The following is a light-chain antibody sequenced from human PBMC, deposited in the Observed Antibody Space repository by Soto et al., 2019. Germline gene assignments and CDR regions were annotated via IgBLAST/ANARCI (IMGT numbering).Light chain of an antibody. CDR2: GAS. J-gene: IGKJ3*01. CDR3: QHYGSSPLT. V-gene: IGKV3-20*01. Sequence: EIVLTQSPGTLSLSPGERATLSCRASQSVSSSYLAWYQQKPGQAPRLLVYGASSRATGIPDRFSGGGSGTDLTLTISRVEPEDFAVYYCQHYGSSPLTFGPGTKVDIK. CDR1: QSVSSSY.